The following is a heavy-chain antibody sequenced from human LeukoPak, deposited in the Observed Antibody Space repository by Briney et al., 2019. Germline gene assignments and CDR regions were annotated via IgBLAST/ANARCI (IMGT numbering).Heavy chain of an antibody. CDR3: TLYYYDAFDI. CDR1: GFTFSTSG. Sequence: GGSLRLSCAASGFTFSTSGMHWVRQAPGKGLEWVAVIWYDGSNKHYAESVRGRFSISRDNSKSTLYLQMNSLRAEDTAVYYCTLYYYDAFDIWGQGTMVTVSS. V-gene: IGHV3-33*01. CDR2: IWYDGSNK. D-gene: IGHD3-10*01. J-gene: IGHJ3*02.